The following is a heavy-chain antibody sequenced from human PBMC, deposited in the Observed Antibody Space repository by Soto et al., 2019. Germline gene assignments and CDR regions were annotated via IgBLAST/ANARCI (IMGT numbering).Heavy chain of an antibody. Sequence: QVQLQESGPGLVKPSQTLSLTCTVSGGSISSGGYYWSWIRQHPGKGLEWIGYIYYSGSTYYNPSLKSRVTISVDTSKNQCSLKLSSVTAADTAVYYCARLSVVVPAAIYYWGQGTLVTVSS. V-gene: IGHV4-31*03. J-gene: IGHJ4*02. D-gene: IGHD2-2*01. CDR1: GGSISSGGYY. CDR3: ARLSVVVPAAIYY. CDR2: IYYSGST.